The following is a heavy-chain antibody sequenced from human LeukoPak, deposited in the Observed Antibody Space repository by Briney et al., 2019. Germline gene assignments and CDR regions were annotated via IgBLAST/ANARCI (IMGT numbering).Heavy chain of an antibody. CDR3: ARGGQGDGYSADEAFDF. V-gene: IGHV6-1*01. J-gene: IGHJ3*01. CDR2: TYYRSKWYS. CDR1: GDSASSNSTA. D-gene: IGHD5-24*01. Sequence: SQTLSLTCVISGDSASSNSTACNWLRQSPSRGLEWLGRTYYRSKWYSDYAVSVKSRITINPDTSKNQLSLQLNSVTPEDTAVYYCARGGQGDGYSADEAFDFWGQGTMATVSS.